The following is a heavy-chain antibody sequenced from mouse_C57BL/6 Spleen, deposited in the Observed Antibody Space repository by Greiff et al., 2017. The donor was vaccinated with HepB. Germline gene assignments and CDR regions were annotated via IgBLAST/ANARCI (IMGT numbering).Heavy chain of an antibody. J-gene: IGHJ2*01. CDR2: IYPGNSDT. D-gene: IGHD2-5*01. Sequence: EVQLQQSGTVLARPGASVTMSCKTSGYTFTSYWMHWVKQRPGQGLEWLGAIYPGNSDTSYNQKFKGKAKLTAVTSASTAYMELSSLTNEDSAVYYCTREEYSNYFDYWGQGTTLTVSS. V-gene: IGHV1-5*01. CDR1: GYTFTSYW. CDR3: TREEYSNYFDY.